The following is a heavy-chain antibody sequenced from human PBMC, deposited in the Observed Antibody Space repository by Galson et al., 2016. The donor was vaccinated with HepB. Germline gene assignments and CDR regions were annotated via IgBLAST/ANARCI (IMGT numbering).Heavy chain of an antibody. J-gene: IGHJ4*02. V-gene: IGHV5-10-1*01. CDR3: ARSGLVSTIGGYFFDD. D-gene: IGHD5/OR15-5a*01. CDR1: GYNFANYY. CDR2: IDPGDSYT. Sequence: QSGAEVKKPGESLRISCKGSGYNFANYYISWVRQVPGKGLEWMGRIDPGDSYTNYRPSSQGLVTISADTSLSTTYLHWSSLKASDTAIYYCARSGLVSTIGGYFFDDWGQGALVTVSP.